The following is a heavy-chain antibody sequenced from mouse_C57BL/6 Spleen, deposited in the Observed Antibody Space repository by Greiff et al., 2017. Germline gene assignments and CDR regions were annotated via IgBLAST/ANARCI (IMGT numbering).Heavy chain of an antibody. CDR1: GYTFTDYN. V-gene: IGHV1-22*01. Sequence: EVQLQESGPELVKPGASVKMSCKASGYTFTDYNMHWVKQSHGKSLEWIGYINPNNGGTSYNQKFKGKATLTVNKSSSTAYMELRSLTSEDSAVYYCARGRDGSWFAYWGQGTLVTVSA. D-gene: IGHD2-3*01. CDR2: INPNNGGT. J-gene: IGHJ3*01. CDR3: ARGRDGSWFAY.